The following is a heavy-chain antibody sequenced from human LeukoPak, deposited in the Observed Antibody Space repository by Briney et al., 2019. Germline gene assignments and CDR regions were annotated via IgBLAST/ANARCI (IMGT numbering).Heavy chain of an antibody. V-gene: IGHV3-74*01. CDR3: ARDGRYCSSTSCYVAY. CDR1: GFTLSSYW. CDR2: ISSDGSKI. J-gene: IGHJ4*02. D-gene: IGHD2-2*01. Sequence: GGSLRLSCVASGFTLSSYWMYWVRQAPGEGLVWVSVISSDGSKINYADSVKGRFTISRGSAKNTLYLQMNSLRAEDTAVYYCARDGRYCSSTSCYVAYWGQGTLVTVSS.